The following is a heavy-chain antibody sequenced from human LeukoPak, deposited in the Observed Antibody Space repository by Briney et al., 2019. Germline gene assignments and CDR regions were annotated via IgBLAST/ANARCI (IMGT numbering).Heavy chain of an antibody. Sequence: PSETLSLTCAVYGGSFSGYYWSWIRQPPGKGLEWIGEINHSGSTNYNPSLKSRVTISVDTSKNQFSLKLSSVTAADTAVYYCARSSGSYSLYYYGMDVWGQGTTVTVSS. CDR2: INHSGST. J-gene: IGHJ6*02. V-gene: IGHV4-34*01. CDR3: ARSSGSYSLYYYGMDV. CDR1: GGSFSGYY. D-gene: IGHD1-26*01.